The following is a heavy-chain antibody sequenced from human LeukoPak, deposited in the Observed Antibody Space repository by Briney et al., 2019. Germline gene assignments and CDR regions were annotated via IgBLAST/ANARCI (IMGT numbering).Heavy chain of an antibody. CDR1: GFTFSTYC. J-gene: IGHJ3*01. Sequence: GGSLRLSCAASGFTFSTYCMHWVSQAPGKGLEWVAVIWQDGSNKYYADSVKGRFTISRDNSKNTLYLQMNSLRAEDTAVNYRGRAVGPFDFWGAGTIVIVSS. CDR2: IWQDGSNK. V-gene: IGHV3-33*01. CDR3: GRAVGPFDF.